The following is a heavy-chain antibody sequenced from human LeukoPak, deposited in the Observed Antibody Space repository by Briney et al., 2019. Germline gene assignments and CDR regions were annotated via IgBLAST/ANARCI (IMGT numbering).Heavy chain of an antibody. Sequence: PGGSLRLSCEASGFTFRSYAMNWVRQAPGKGLEWVSVISGSGDGTHYADSVKGRFTISRDNSKNTLYLQMNSLRVEDTAVYSCAKAPGFTVVTSLGWWGQGTLVTVSS. CDR2: ISGSGDGT. CDR1: GFTFRSYA. V-gene: IGHV3-23*01. D-gene: IGHD6-19*01. CDR3: AKAPGFTVVTSLGW. J-gene: IGHJ4*02.